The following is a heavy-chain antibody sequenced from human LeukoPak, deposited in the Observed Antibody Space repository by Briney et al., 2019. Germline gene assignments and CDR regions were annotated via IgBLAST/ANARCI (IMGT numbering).Heavy chain of an antibody. J-gene: IGHJ4*02. CDR2: ISAYNGNT. D-gene: IGHD1-26*01. Sequence: ASVKVSCKASGYTFTSYGISWVRQTPGQGLEWMGWISAYNGNTNYAQRLQGRVTMTRDTSTSTVYRELSSLRSEDTAVYYCARVSPGGSYSAFDYWGQGTLVTVSS. CDR3: ARVSPGGSYSAFDY. V-gene: IGHV1-18*01. CDR1: GYTFTSYG.